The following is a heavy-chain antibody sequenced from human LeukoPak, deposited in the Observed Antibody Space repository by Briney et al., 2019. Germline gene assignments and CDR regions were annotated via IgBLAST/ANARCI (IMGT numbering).Heavy chain of an antibody. CDR3: ARGRITIDY. CDR2: IYYSGST. D-gene: IGHD3-9*01. J-gene: IGHJ4*02. Sequence: SETLSLTCTVSGGSISSSSYYWGWIRQPPGKGLEWIGYIYYSGSTYYNPSLKSRVTISVDTSKNQFSLKLSSVTAADTAVYYCARGRITIDYWGQGTLVTVSS. V-gene: IGHV4-30-4*01. CDR1: GGSISSSSYY.